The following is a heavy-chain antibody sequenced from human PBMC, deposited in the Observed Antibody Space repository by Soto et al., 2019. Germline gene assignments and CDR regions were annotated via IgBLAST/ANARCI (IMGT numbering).Heavy chain of an antibody. CDR3: ARADYYGSRGYQLDY. CDR1: GYPFTNFY. CDR2: INPSGGST. V-gene: IGHV1-46*04. Sequence: QVQVAQSGAEVKRPGASVKVSCWASGYPFTNFYIHWVRQAPGQGLEWMGIINPSGGSTAYAQKLLARGVMTRDTTTSTVYMEVSSRRSEDTAVYYCARADYYGSRGYQLDYWGQGTMVTVSS. D-gene: IGHD3-22*01. J-gene: IGHJ4*02.